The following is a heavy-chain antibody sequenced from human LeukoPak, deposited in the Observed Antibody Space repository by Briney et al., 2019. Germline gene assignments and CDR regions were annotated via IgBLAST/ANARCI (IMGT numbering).Heavy chain of an antibody. J-gene: IGHJ5*02. D-gene: IGHD3-10*01. CDR1: GYTFSNYA. Sequence: ASVKVSCKASGYTFSNYAMNWVRQAPGQGLEWMGIINPSGGSTSYAQKFQGRVTMTRDMSTSTVYMELSSLRSEDTAVYYCARGRGRGNWFDPWGQGTLVTVSS. V-gene: IGHV1-46*01. CDR2: INPSGGST. CDR3: ARGRGRGNWFDP.